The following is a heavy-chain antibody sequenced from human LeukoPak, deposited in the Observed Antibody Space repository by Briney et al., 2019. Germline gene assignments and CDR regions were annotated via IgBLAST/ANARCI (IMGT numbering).Heavy chain of an antibody. Sequence: GASVKVSCKASGGTFSSYAISWVRQAPGQGLEWMGGIIPIFGTANYAQKFQGRVTITADKSTSTAYMELSSLRSEDTAVYYCAAVSDYDFWSVVRYWGQGTLVTVSS. D-gene: IGHD3-3*01. CDR1: GGTFSSYA. CDR2: IIPIFGTA. V-gene: IGHV1-69*06. CDR3: AAVSDYDFWSVVRY. J-gene: IGHJ4*02.